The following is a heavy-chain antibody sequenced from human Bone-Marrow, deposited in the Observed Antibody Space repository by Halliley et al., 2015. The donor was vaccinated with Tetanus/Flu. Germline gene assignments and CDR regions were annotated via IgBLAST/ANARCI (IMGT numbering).Heavy chain of an antibody. CDR2: IWYDGIKK. Sequence: SLRLSCAAPGFTLSDYGMHWVRQAPGKGLEWVAVIWYDGIKKYYAESVKGRFTISRDDSKNTLFLQMNSLRAEDTALYFCSGASGYGWLDPWGQGTLVTVSS. D-gene: IGHD5-18*01. CDR3: SGASGYGWLDP. CDR1: GFTLSDYG. V-gene: IGHV3-33*03. J-gene: IGHJ5*02.